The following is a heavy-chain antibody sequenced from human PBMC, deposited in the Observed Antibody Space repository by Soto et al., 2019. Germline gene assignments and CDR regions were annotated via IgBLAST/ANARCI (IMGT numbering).Heavy chain of an antibody. CDR1: GGSISSYY. J-gene: IGHJ4*02. CDR2: TYYSGST. D-gene: IGHD6-19*01. V-gene: IGHV4-59*01. Sequence: QVQLQESGPGLVKPSETLSLTCTVSGGSISSYYWSWIRQPPGKGLEWIGYTYYSGSTNYHPSLKSRVTISVDTSKNQFSLKLSSVTAADTAVYYWARTVAGTLFDYWGQGTLVTVAS. CDR3: ARTVAGTLFDY.